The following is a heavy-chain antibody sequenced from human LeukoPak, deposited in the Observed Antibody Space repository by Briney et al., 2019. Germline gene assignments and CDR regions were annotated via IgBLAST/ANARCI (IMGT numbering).Heavy chain of an antibody. D-gene: IGHD5-12*01. Sequence: ASVKVSCKASGYTFTDYYMHWVRQAPGQGLEWMGWINPNSGGTNYAQKFQGRVTMTRDTSISTAYMELSRLRSDDTAVYYCARGTIRYSGYDYGWFDPWGQGTLVTVSS. J-gene: IGHJ5*02. CDR2: INPNSGGT. V-gene: IGHV1-2*02. CDR1: GYTFTDYY. CDR3: ARGTIRYSGYDYGWFDP.